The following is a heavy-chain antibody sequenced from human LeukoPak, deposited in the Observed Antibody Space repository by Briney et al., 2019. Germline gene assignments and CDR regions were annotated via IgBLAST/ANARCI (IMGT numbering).Heavy chain of an antibody. Sequence: SETLSLTCAVYGGSFSGYFWSWIRQPPGKGLEWIGEINHSGSTNYNPSLKSRVTISVDASKNQFSLKLSSVTAADTAVYYCARGGVTILGDYWGQGTLATVSS. CDR2: INHSGST. CDR1: GGSFSGYF. J-gene: IGHJ4*02. CDR3: ARGGVTILGDY. D-gene: IGHD3-10*01. V-gene: IGHV4-34*01.